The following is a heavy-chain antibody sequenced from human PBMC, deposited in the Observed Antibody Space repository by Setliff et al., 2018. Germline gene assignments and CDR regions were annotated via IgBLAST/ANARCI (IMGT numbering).Heavy chain of an antibody. CDR3: ARVGFLYYDILTGYPTYFDY. D-gene: IGHD3-9*01. CDR2: IYTSGST. CDR1: DGSLYSGNYY. Sequence: PSETLSLTCTVSDGSLYSGNYYWTWIRQPPGKGLEWIGYIYTSGSTNYNPSLKSRVTISVDTSKNQFSLKLSSVTAADTAVYYCARVGFLYYDILTGYPTYFDYWGQGTLVTVSS. V-gene: IGHV4-61*01. J-gene: IGHJ4*02.